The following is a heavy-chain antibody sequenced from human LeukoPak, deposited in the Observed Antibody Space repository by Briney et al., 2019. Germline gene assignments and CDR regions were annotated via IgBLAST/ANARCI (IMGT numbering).Heavy chain of an antibody. V-gene: IGHV3-23*01. D-gene: IGHD3-22*01. CDR1: GFTFSTYD. CDR3: AKDGLCPNYYDSSGYYRLEWCWYFDL. J-gene: IGHJ2*01. CDR2: ISRNSGAYT. Sequence: GGSLRLSCAASGFTFSTYDMYWVRQAPGKGLECVASISRNSGAYTYYAASVKGRFTISRDNSKNTLYLQMNSLRAEDTAVYYCAKDGLCPNYYDSSGYYRLEWCWYFDLWGRGTLVTVSS.